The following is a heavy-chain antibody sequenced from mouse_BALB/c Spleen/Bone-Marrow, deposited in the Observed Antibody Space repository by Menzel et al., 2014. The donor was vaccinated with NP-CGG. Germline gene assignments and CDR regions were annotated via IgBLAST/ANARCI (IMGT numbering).Heavy chain of an antibody. Sequence: VQLQQSGAELVKPGASVKLSCKASGYTFTSYYLYWVKQRPGQVLEWIGEINPSNGDTNFNEKFKSKASLTVDISSNTTYMQLSSLTSEDSAVYYCTRYDGYFTLFAYWGQGTLVTVSA. CDR3: TRYDGYFTLFAY. D-gene: IGHD2-3*01. V-gene: IGHV1-53*01. CDR2: INPSNGDT. CDR1: GYTFTSYY. J-gene: IGHJ3*01.